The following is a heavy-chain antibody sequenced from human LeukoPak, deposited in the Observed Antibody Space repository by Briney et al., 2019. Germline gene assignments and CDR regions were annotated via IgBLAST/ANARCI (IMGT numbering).Heavy chain of an antibody. CDR3: ARWATGTTFDY. CDR2: IIPIFGIA. V-gene: IGHV1-69*04. D-gene: IGHD1-1*01. Sequence: SVKVSCMASGGTFSSYAISWVRQAPGQGLEWMGRIIPIFGIANYAQKFQGRVTITADKSTSTAYMELSSLRSEDTAVYYCARWATGTTFDYWGQGTLVTVSS. CDR1: GGTFSSYA. J-gene: IGHJ4*02.